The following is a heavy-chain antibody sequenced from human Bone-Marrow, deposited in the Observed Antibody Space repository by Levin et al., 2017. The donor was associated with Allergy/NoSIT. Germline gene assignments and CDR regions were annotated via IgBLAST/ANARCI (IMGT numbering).Heavy chain of an antibody. CDR1: GFTVSRNY. D-gene: IGHD3-22*01. CDR2: IFSGGST. V-gene: IGHV3-66*01. Sequence: GESLKISCAASGFTVSRNYMSWVRQAPGKGLEWVSIIFSGGSTYYADSVKGRLTISRDNSQNMLYLQMNSLRAEDTAVYYCATGMYYYESSGNPLGYWGQGTLATVSS. J-gene: IGHJ4*02. CDR3: ATGMYYYESSGNPLGY.